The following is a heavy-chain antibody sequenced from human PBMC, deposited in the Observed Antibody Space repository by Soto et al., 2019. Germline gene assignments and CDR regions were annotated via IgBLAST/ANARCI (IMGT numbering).Heavy chain of an antibody. J-gene: IGHJ4*02. V-gene: IGHV3-74*01. CDR1: GFTFSSNW. D-gene: IGHD3-10*01. CDR3: ARDGAGF. Sequence: EVQLVESGGGLVQPGGSLRLSCAASGFTFSSNWMHWVRRVPGRGLVWVARINTDGSDTNYVDSVKGRFTVSRDDAKNTLYLQMNSLRVEDTAVYYCARDGAGFWGQGTLVTVSS. CDR2: INTDGSDT.